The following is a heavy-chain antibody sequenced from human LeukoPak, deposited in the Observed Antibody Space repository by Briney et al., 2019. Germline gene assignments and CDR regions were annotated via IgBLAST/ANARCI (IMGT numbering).Heavy chain of an antibody. CDR3: ARGPKEWELLWYFDL. CDR1: GGSFSGYY. Sequence: SETLSLTCAVCGGSFSGYYWSWIRQPPGKGLEWIGEINHSGSTNYNPSLKSRVTISVDTSKNQFSLKLSSVTAADTAVYYCARGPKEWELLWYFDLWGRGTLVTVSS. CDR2: INHSGST. J-gene: IGHJ2*01. V-gene: IGHV4-34*01. D-gene: IGHD1-26*01.